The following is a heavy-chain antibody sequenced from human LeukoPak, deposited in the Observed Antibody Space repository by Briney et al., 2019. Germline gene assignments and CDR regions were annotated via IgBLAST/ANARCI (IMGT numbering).Heavy chain of an antibody. D-gene: IGHD4-17*01. V-gene: IGHV3-30*02. CDR1: GFTFSSYG. CDR2: IRYDGSNK. J-gene: IGHJ4*02. CDR3: ARDGGVAFGDYGPYYFDS. Sequence: GGSLRLSCAASGFTFSSYGMHWVRQAPGKGLEWVAFIRYDGSNKYYADSVKGRFTISRDNSKNTLYLQMNSLRTEDTAVYYCARDGGVAFGDYGPYYFDSWGQGTLVSVSS.